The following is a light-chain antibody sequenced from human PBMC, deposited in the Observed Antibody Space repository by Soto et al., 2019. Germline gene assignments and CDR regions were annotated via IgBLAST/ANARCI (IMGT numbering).Light chain of an antibody. J-gene: IGKJ1*01. CDR2: DVS. V-gene: IGKV1-5*01. CDR1: QSISSW. CDR3: QQYNSYPWT. Sequence: DIQMTQSPSTLSASVGDRVTITCRASQSISSWLAWYQQKPGKAPKLLIYDVSSLESGVPSRFSGSGSGTEFTLTISSLQPDDFATYYCQQYNSYPWTFGQGNKVEI.